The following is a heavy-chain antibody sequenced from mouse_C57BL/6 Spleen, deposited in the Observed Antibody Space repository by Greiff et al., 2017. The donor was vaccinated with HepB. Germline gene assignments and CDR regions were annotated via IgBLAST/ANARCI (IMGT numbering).Heavy chain of an antibody. J-gene: IGHJ4*01. CDR1: GYTFTSYW. CDR3: ARWYYYGSSFYAMDY. V-gene: IGHV1-64*01. Sequence: VQLQQPGAELVKPGASVKLSCKASGYTFTSYWMHWVKQRPGQGLEWIGMIHPNSGSTNYNEKFKSKATLTVEKSSSTAYMQLSSLTSEDSAVYYCARWYYYGSSFYAMDYWGQGTSVTVSS. D-gene: IGHD1-1*01. CDR2: IHPNSGST.